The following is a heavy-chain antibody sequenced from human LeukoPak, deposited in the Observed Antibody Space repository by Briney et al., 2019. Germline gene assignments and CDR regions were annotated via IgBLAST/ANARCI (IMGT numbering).Heavy chain of an antibody. V-gene: IGHV3-30-3*02. CDR3: AKRTLNFDY. J-gene: IGHJ4*02. CDR1: GFTFSSYA. Sequence: GRSLRLSCAASGFTFSSYAMHWVRQAPGKGPEWVAVISYDGSNKYYADSVKGRFTISRDNSKNTLYLQMNSLRAEDTAVYYCAKRTLNFDYWGQGTLVTVSS. CDR2: ISYDGSNK.